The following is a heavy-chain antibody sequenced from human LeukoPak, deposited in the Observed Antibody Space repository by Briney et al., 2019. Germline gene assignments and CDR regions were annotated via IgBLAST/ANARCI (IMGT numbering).Heavy chain of an antibody. D-gene: IGHD3-22*01. V-gene: IGHV4-4*07. CDR2: FYTRGTT. Sequence: SETPSLTCTVSGGSISSNYWSWIRQPAGKGLEWIGRFYTRGTTNYNPSLKSRVTMSVDTSKNQFFLKLRSVTAADTAVYYCARAMIVVHDAFDIWGQGTMVTVSS. CDR3: ARAMIVVHDAFDI. J-gene: IGHJ3*02. CDR1: GGSISSNY.